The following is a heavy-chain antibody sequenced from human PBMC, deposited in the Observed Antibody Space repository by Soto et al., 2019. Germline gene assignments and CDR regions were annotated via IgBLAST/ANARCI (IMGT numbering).Heavy chain of an antibody. D-gene: IGHD1-1*01. CDR2: IHPSGGIT. CDR3: AADPPNEEKDAFDI. J-gene: IGHJ3*02. Sequence: QVQLVQSGAEVKKPGASVKVSCKASGYTSTTYYIHWVRQAPGQGLEWMGIIHPSGGITNYAQKFQGRVTMSRDTSTNTVYMELSSLRSDDTAVYYCAADPPNEEKDAFDIWGQGTMVTVSS. CDR1: GYTSTTYY. V-gene: IGHV1-46*03.